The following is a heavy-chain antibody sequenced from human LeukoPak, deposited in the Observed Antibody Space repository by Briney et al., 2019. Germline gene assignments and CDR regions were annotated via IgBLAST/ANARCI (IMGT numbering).Heavy chain of an antibody. V-gene: IGHV3-21*01. J-gene: IGHJ6*02. CDR2: ISSSSSYI. CDR1: GFPFSSYS. CDR3: ARDYSTLGMDV. D-gene: IGHD4-11*01. Sequence: GGSLRLSCAASGFPFSSYSMNWVRQAPGKGLEWVSSISSSSSYIYYADSMKGRFTISRDNAKNSLYLQMNSLRAEDTAVYYCARDYSTLGMDVWGQGTTVTVSS.